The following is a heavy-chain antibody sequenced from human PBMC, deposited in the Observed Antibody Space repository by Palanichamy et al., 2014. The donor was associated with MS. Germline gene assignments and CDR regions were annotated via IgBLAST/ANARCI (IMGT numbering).Heavy chain of an antibody. Sequence: EVQLVESGGGLVQPGRSLRLSCTASGFTFGDYAMSWVSQAPGKGLEWVGFIRSKAYGGTTEYAASVKGRFTISRDDSESIAYLQMNSPKTEDTAVYYCTRSLVVVVAASGAWYYGMDVWGQGTTVTVSS. CDR2: IRSKAYGGTT. CDR3: TRSLVVVVAASGAWYYGMDV. D-gene: IGHD2-15*01. CDR1: GFTFGDYA. V-gene: IGHV3-49*04. J-gene: IGHJ6*02.